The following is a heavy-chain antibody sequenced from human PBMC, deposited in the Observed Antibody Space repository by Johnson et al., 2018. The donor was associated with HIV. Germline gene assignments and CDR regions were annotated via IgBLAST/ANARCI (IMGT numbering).Heavy chain of an antibody. CDR2: ISYDGSNK. V-gene: IGHV3-30-3*01. D-gene: IGHD3-3*01. Sequence: QVQLVESGGGVVQPGRSLRLYCAASGFTFSSYAMHWVRQAPGKGLEWVAVISYDGSNKYYADSVKGRFTISRDNSKNTLYLQMNSLRAEDTAVYYCARDGGINYFGVVTPEAFDIWGQGTMVTVSS. J-gene: IGHJ3*02. CDR3: ARDGGINYFGVVTPEAFDI. CDR1: GFTFSSYA.